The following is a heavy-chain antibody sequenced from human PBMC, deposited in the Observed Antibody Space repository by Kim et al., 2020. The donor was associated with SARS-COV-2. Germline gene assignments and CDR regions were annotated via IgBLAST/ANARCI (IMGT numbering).Heavy chain of an antibody. D-gene: IGHD1-26*01. J-gene: IGHJ4*02. V-gene: IGHV4-34*01. CDR3: ARGVRGELLQEPAGY. CDR1: GGSFSGYY. CDR2: INHSGST. Sequence: SETLSLTCAVYGGSFSGYYWSWIRQPPGKGLEWIGEINHSGSTNYNPSLKSRVTISVDTSKNQFSLKLSSVTAADTAVYYCARGVRGELLQEPAGYWGQGTLVTVSS.